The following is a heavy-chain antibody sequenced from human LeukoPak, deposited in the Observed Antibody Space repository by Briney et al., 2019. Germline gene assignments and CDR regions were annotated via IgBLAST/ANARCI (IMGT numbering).Heavy chain of an antibody. J-gene: IGHJ4*02. Sequence: PSETLSLTCTVSGGSISSYYWSWIRQPPGKGLEWIGYIYYSGSTNYNPSLKSRVIISVDTSKNQFSLKLSSVTAADTAVYYCARAPIRWPPDYWGQGTLVTVSS. CDR2: IYYSGST. V-gene: IGHV4-59*01. D-gene: IGHD2-21*01. CDR1: GGSISSYY. CDR3: ARAPIRWPPDY.